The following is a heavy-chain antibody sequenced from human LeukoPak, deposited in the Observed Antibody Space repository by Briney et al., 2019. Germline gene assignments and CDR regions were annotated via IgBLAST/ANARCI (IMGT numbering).Heavy chain of an antibody. J-gene: IGHJ6*03. V-gene: IGHV3-48*01. CDR3: ARDSGGLIVSDYYYMDV. CDR2: ISSSSSTI. Sequence: GGSLRLSCAASRFSFSSYSMNWVRQAPGKGLEWVSYISSSSSTIYYADSVKGRFTISRDNAKNSLYLQMNSLRAEDTAVYYCARDSGGLIVSDYYYMDVWGKGTTVTVSS. CDR1: RFSFSSYS. D-gene: IGHD2-15*01.